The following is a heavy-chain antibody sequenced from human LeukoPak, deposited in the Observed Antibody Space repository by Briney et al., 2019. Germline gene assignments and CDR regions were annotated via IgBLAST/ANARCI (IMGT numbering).Heavy chain of an antibody. CDR2: IYSGGST. CDR3: AKDQFSYGRYIDY. V-gene: IGHV3-53*05. CDR1: GFTVSSNY. J-gene: IGHJ4*02. Sequence: SGGSLRLSCAASGFTVSSNYMSWVRQAPGKGPEWVSVIYSGGSTYYADSVKGRFTVSRDNSKNTLYLQLNSLRAEDTAVYYCAKDQFSYGRYIDYWGQGTQVTVSS. D-gene: IGHD5-18*01.